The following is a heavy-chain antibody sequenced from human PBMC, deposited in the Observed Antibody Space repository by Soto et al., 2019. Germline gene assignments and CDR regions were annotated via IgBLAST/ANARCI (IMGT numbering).Heavy chain of an antibody. V-gene: IGHV4-59*01. D-gene: IGHD3-9*01. Sequence: SETLSLTCTVSGASISNYYWSWIRQPPGKGLEWVGYVYYSGTASYNPSLQSRVAMSVDTSKKQISLTLSSVTAADTGVYYCARENLRWFDPWGQGTLVTVS. J-gene: IGHJ5*02. CDR1: GASISNYY. CDR3: ARENLRWFDP. CDR2: VYYSGTA.